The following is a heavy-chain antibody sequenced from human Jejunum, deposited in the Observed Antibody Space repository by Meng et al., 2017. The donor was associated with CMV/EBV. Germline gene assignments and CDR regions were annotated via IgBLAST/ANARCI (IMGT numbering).Heavy chain of an antibody. CDR2: IYIGSST. CDR1: GFTFSDYA. Sequence: SGFTFSDYAMTWVRQAPGKGLEWVSSIYIGSSTDYADSVKGRFTISRDNPKNTLILQMNNLRAEDTALYYCARFSIVGRTNASDLWGHGTMVTVSS. V-gene: IGHV3-23*05. D-gene: IGHD1-26*01. CDR3: ARFSIVGRTNASDL. J-gene: IGHJ3*01.